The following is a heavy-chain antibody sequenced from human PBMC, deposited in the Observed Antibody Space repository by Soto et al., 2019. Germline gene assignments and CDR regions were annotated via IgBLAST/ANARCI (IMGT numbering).Heavy chain of an antibody. CDR3: ARGRIVVVGSRAYHGMED. D-gene: IGHD6-19*01. CDR2: INANSGDT. J-gene: IGHJ6*02. CDR1: GYTFSGHY. V-gene: IGHV1-2*02. Sequence: QVQLVQSGAEVKKPGASVRVSCKASGYTFSGHYMHWIRQAPGQGPEWLGWINANSGDTDRAPKFQDRLTMTRDTSISTAYMELSSLRSEDTAVYYCARGRIVVVGSRAYHGMEDWGQGTTVTVSS.